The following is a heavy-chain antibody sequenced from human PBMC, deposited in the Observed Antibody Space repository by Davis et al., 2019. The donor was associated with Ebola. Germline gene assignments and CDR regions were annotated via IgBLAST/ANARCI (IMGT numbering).Heavy chain of an antibody. V-gene: IGHV3-7*03. CDR2: IKQDGSEK. CDR3: ASGDGRGRSYDMDV. J-gene: IGHJ6*02. D-gene: IGHD3/OR15-3a*01. Sequence: GESLKISCAASGFTFTRYWMSWVRQAPGKGLEWVANIKQDGSEKYYVDSVKGRFTISRDNAKNSLFLEMSSLRAEDTAVYYCASGDGRGRSYDMDVWGQGTTVTVSS. CDR1: GFTFTRYW.